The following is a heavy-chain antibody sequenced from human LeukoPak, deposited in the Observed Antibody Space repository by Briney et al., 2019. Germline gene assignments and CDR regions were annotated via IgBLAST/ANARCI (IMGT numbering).Heavy chain of an antibody. CDR3: ARPRNYYDSSGYYYRHDAFDI. V-gene: IGHV1-18*01. J-gene: IGHJ3*02. Sequence: ASVKVSCKASGYTFTNYGISWVRQAPGQVLEWMGWISACNGNTNYGQKFQGRVTMTTDTSTSTAYMELRSLRSDDTAVYYCARPRNYYDSSGYYYRHDAFDIWGQGTMVTVSS. CDR2: ISACNGNT. CDR1: GYTFTNYG. D-gene: IGHD3-22*01.